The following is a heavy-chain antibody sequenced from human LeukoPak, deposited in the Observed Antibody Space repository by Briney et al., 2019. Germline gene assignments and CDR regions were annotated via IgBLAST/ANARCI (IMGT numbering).Heavy chain of an antibody. CDR2: IYYSGST. CDR3: ASYDSSGYYYGY. D-gene: IGHD3-22*01. Sequence: PSETLSLTCTVSGGSISSSSYYWGWIRQPRGKGLEWIGSIYYSGSTYYNPSLKSRVTISVDTSKNQFSLKLSSVTAADTAVYYCASYDSSGYYYGYWGQGTLVTVSS. V-gene: IGHV4-39*01. CDR1: GGSISSSSYY. J-gene: IGHJ4*02.